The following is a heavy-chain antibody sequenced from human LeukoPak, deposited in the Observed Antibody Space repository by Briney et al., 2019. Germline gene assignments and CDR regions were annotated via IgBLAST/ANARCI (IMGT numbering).Heavy chain of an antibody. CDR1: GGSISSYY. J-gene: IGHJ3*02. Sequence: PSETLSLTCTVSGGSISSYYWSWIRQPPGKGLEWIGYIYYSGSTNYNPSLKSRVTISVDTSKNQFSLKLSSVTAADTAVYYCARTLEDYDFWSGYPHAFDIWGQGTMVTVSS. CDR2: IYYSGST. CDR3: ARTLEDYDFWSGYPHAFDI. D-gene: IGHD3-3*01. V-gene: IGHV4-59*01.